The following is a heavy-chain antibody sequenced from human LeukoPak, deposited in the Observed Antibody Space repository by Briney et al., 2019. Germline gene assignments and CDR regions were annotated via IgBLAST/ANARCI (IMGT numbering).Heavy chain of an antibody. CDR3: VATTMKN. Sequence: SGGSLRLSCLASGFTFSSYAMYWVRQAPGKGLEYVSVISHNAGSTHYADSVKGRFTISRDNSKNTLYLRMSSLRDDDTAVYYCVATTMKNWGQGTLVTVSS. D-gene: IGHD1-1*01. CDR1: GFTFSSYA. CDR2: ISHNAGST. J-gene: IGHJ4*02. V-gene: IGHV3-64D*06.